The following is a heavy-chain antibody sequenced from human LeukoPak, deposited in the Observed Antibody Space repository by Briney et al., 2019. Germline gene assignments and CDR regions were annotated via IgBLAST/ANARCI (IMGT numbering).Heavy chain of an antibody. D-gene: IGHD1-1*01. J-gene: IGHJ4*02. CDR3: ARGNESPDN. CDR2: IRYDGSNN. V-gene: IGHV3-30*02. CDR1: GFTFSSYG. Sequence: GGSLRLSCAASGFTFSSYGMHWVRQAPGKGLEWVAFIRYDGSNNYYVDSVKGRFAISRDNSKNTLYLQMSSLRPEDSALYYCARGNESPDNWGQGTLVTVSS.